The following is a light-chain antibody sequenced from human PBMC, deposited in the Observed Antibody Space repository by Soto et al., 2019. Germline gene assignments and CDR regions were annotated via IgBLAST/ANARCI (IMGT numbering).Light chain of an antibody. V-gene: IGKV3-15*01. Sequence: EIVMTQSPATLSVSPGERATLSCRASQSIKSNLAWYQQKPGQAPRLLIYGPSSRATGIPARFSGSGSGTEFTLTISSLQSEDFAVYYCQQYNNCPLTFGGGTKVEIK. CDR1: QSIKSN. CDR3: QQYNNCPLT. CDR2: GPS. J-gene: IGKJ4*01.